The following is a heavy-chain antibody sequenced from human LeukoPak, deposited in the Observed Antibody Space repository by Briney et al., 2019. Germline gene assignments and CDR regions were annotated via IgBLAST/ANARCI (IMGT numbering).Heavy chain of an antibody. D-gene: IGHD6-19*01. CDR3: ARVGRGWFPFFYFDY. CDR1: GGSFSGYY. Sequence: SETLSLTCAVYGGSFSGYYWSWIRQPPGKGLEWIGEINHSGSTNYNPSLKSRVTISVDTSKNQFSLKLSSVTAADTAVYYCARVGRGWFPFFYFDYWGQGTLVTVSS. V-gene: IGHV4-34*01. J-gene: IGHJ4*02. CDR2: INHSGST.